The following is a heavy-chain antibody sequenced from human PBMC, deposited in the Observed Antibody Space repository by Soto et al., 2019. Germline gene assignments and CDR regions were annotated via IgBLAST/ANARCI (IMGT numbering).Heavy chain of an antibody. CDR1: GFTFSDYS. V-gene: IGHV3-23*01. Sequence: PGGSRRLSCAASGFTFSDYSMAWVRQAPGKGLEWVSTISGGSSVTYYGDSVKGRFTISRDNAKKTLFLQLNRLSAEDTATYYCAKVLSKNYYYPFDFWGQGTQVTVSS. CDR3: AKVLSKNYYYPFDF. D-gene: IGHD3-10*01. CDR2: ISGGSSVT. J-gene: IGHJ4*02.